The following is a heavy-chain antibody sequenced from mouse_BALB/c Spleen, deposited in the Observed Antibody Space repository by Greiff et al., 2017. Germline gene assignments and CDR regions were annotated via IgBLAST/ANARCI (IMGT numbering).Heavy chain of an antibody. D-gene: IGHD1-1*01. Sequence: EVQLQQSGAELVKPGASVKLSCTASGFNIKDTYMHWVKQRPEQGLEWIGRIDPANGNTKYDPKFQGKATITADTSSNTAYLQLSSLTSEDTAVYYCARFYYGSMGAMDYWGQGTSVTVSS. V-gene: IGHV14-3*02. J-gene: IGHJ4*01. CDR1: GFNIKDTY. CDR2: IDPANGNT. CDR3: ARFYYGSMGAMDY.